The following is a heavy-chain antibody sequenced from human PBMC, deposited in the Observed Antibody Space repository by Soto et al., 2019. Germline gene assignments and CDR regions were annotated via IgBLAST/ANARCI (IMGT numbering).Heavy chain of an antibody. CDR3: TRTHYGDYSDYYYGMDV. CDR2: IRSKANSYAT. CDR1: GFTFSGSA. Sequence: GSLRLSCAASGFTFSGSAMHWVRQASGKGLEWVGRIRSKANSYATAYAASVKGRFTISRDDSKNTAYLQMNSLKTEDTAVYYCTRTHYGDYSDYYYGMDVWGQGTTVTVSS. D-gene: IGHD4-17*01. V-gene: IGHV3-73*01. J-gene: IGHJ6*02.